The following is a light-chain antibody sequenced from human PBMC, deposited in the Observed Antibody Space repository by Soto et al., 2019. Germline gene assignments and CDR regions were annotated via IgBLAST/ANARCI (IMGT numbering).Light chain of an antibody. CDR2: KAS. CDR3: QPYNSYSRT. V-gene: IGKV1-5*03. Sequence: DIQMTQPPSTLSASVGDRVTITCRASESISNFLAWYQQKPGKAPNLLIYKASSLESGVPSRFSGSGSGTEFTLTISSLQPDDFATYYCQPYNSYSRTFGQGTKVEIK. CDR1: ESISNF. J-gene: IGKJ1*01.